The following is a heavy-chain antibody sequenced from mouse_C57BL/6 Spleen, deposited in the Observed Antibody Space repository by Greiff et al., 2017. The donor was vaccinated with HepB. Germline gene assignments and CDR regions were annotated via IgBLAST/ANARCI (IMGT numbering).Heavy chain of an antibody. D-gene: IGHD2-4*01. V-gene: IGHV5-4*01. J-gene: IGHJ2*01. Sequence: EVQRVESGGGLVKPGGSLKLSCAASGFTFSSYAMSWVRQTPEKRLEWVATISDGGSYTYYPDNVKGRFTISRDNAKNRLYLQMSHLKSEDTAMYYCAGETYYDNDWGFFDYWGQGTTLTVSS. CDR1: GFTFSSYA. CDR2: ISDGGSYT. CDR3: AGETYYDNDWGFFDY.